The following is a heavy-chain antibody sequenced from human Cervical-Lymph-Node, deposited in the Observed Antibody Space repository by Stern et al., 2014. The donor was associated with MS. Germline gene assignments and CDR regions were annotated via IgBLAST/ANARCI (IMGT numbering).Heavy chain of an antibody. D-gene: IGHD6-19*01. CDR1: GGTFSNYA. V-gene: IGHV1-69*01. Sequence: QVQLVQSRAEVKKPGSSVKVSCKASGGTFSNYAISWVRQAPGQGLEWMGWIIPIFGTANYAQKFQGRVTITADESTSTTYMELSSLRSEDTAVYYCASLLGRIAVASVDYWGQGTLVTVSS. CDR2: IIPIFGTA. J-gene: IGHJ4*02. CDR3: ASLLGRIAVASVDY.